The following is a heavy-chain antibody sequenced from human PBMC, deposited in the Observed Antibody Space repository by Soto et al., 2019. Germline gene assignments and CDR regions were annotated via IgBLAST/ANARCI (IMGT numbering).Heavy chain of an antibody. D-gene: IGHD4-17*01. Sequence: EVQLVESGGDLVQPGGSLRLSCGTSGFSFSSYWMSWVRQAPGKGLEWLANVKQDGSKTYYVDSVKGRFVISRDNTKNSVFLQMNSLTVEDTAVYFXASQXDYGEHDYWGQGTLVTVSS. V-gene: IGHV3-7*01. CDR2: VKQDGSKT. J-gene: IGHJ4*02. CDR3: ASQXDYGEHDY. CDR1: GFSFSSYW.